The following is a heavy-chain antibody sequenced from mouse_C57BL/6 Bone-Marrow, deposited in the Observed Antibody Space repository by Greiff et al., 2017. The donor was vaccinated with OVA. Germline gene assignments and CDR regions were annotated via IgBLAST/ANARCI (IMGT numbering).Heavy chain of an antibody. V-gene: IGHV1-64*01. D-gene: IGHD2-2*01. CDR3: ARAPVTTRAMDY. CDR2: IHPNSGST. J-gene: IGHJ4*01. Sequence: QVKLKQPGAELVKPGASVKLSCKASGYTFTSYWMHWVKQRPGQGLEWIGMIHPNSGSTNYNEKFKSKATLTVDKSSSTAYMQLSSLTSEDSAVYYCARAPVTTRAMDYWGQGTSVTVSS. CDR1: GYTFTSYW.